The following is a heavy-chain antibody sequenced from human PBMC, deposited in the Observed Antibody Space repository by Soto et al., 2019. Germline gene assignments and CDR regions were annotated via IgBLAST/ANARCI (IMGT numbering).Heavy chain of an antibody. Sequence: ASVKVSCKASGYTFTSYDINWVRQATGQGLEWMGWMNPNSGNTGYAQKFQGRATMTRNTSISTAYMELSSLRSEDTAVYYCARGFYYYDSSGYYLVRAFDYWGQGTLVTVSS. D-gene: IGHD3-22*01. CDR2: MNPNSGNT. CDR1: GYTFTSYD. V-gene: IGHV1-8*01. J-gene: IGHJ4*02. CDR3: ARGFYYYDSSGYYLVRAFDY.